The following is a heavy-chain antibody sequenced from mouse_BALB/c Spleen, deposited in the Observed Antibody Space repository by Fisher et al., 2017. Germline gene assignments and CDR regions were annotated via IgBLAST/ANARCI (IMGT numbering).Heavy chain of an antibody. CDR3: AREGLPYYAMDY. J-gene: IGHJ4*01. D-gene: IGHD2-2*01. V-gene: IGHV1-4*01. Sequence: KFKGKATLTADKSSSTAYMQLSSLTSEDSAVYYCAREGLPYYAMDYWGQGTSVTVSS.